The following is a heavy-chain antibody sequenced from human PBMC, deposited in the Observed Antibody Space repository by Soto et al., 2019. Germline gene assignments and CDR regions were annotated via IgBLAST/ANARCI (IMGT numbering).Heavy chain of an antibody. CDR3: AKDRRAGGNYGFYSDF. CDR1: GFTFSSYG. Sequence: EVQLLASGGGLVQPGGSLSLSCAASGFTFSSYGMTWVRQAPGKGLEWVSFSSATGAGTYYADSVKGRFTISRDNSKNTLYLQMTSLRADDTAVYYCAKDRRAGGNYGFYSDFWGQGALVIVSS. V-gene: IGHV3-23*01. CDR2: SSATGAGT. J-gene: IGHJ4*02. D-gene: IGHD1-7*01.